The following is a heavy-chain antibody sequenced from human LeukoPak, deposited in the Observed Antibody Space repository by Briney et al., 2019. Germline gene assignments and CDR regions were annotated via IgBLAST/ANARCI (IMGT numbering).Heavy chain of an antibody. J-gene: IGHJ6*03. CDR3: ARSRYSGYRYYYYYYMDV. D-gene: IGHD5-12*01. V-gene: IGHV4-34*01. Sequence: SGTLCLTCALYGGSFSGYNWSWIREPPGRGREWIGEINLSVGANYNPSLKGRVTISVDKSKNQFSLKLSPVTAADTAVYYCARSRYSGYRYYYYYYMDVWGKGTTVTISS. CDR2: INLSVGA. CDR1: GGSFSGYN.